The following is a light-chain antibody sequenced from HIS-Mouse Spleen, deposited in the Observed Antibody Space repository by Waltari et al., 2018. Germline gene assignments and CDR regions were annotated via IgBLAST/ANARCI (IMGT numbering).Light chain of an antibody. V-gene: IGKV1-39*01. Sequence: DIQMTQSPSSLSASLGDRVTSTCRASQSISSYLNLYQQKPGKAHKLLIYAASSLQSGVPSRFSGSGSGTDFTLTISSLQPEDFATYYCQQSYSTPRTFGQGTKVEIK. J-gene: IGKJ1*01. CDR2: AAS. CDR3: QQSYSTPRT. CDR1: QSISSY.